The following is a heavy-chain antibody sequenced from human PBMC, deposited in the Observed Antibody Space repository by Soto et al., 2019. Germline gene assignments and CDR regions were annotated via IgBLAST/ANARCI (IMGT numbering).Heavy chain of an antibody. CDR1: GGSITSGGYY. CDR2: IYYSGFT. CDR3: ARSVFP. Sequence: QVQLQESGPGLVKPSQTLSLTCTVSGGSITSGGYYWSWIRQHPGKGLEWIGYIYYSGFTYYHPSLKSRINLSVDSSKNQFSPKLGSVTAADTAVYYCARSVFPWGQGTLVTVSS. J-gene: IGHJ5*02. V-gene: IGHV4-31*03.